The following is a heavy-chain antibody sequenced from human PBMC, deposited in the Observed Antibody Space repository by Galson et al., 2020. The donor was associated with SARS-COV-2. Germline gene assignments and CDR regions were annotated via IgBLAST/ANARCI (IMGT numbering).Heavy chain of an antibody. V-gene: IGHV4-39*01. Sequence: ASETLSLTCTVSGGSISSSSYYWGWIRQPPGKGLEWIGSIYYSGSTYYNPSLKSRVIISVDTSKNQFSLKLSFVTATDTAVYYCARQNRIMGAYDGPFDIWGQGTMVTVSS. CDR3: ARQNRIMGAYDGPFDI. CDR1: GGSISSSSYY. J-gene: IGHJ3*02. D-gene: IGHD1-26*01. CDR2: IYYSGST.